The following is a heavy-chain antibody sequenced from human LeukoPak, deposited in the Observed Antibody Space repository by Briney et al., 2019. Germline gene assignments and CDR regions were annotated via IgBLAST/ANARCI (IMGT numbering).Heavy chain of an antibody. D-gene: IGHD3-22*01. CDR1: GGSISSSSYY. J-gene: IGHJ5*02. CDR2: IYYSGST. CDR3: ARDRSLNFITPGDWFDP. V-gene: IGHV4-39*07. Sequence: SETLSLTCTVSGGSISSSSYYWGWIRQPPGKGLEWIGSIYYSGSTYYNPSLKSRVTISVDTSKNQFSLKLSPVTAADTAVYYCARDRSLNFITPGDWFDPWGQGTLVTVSS.